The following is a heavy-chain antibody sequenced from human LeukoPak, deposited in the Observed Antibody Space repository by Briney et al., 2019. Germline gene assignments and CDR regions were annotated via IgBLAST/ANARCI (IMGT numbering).Heavy chain of an antibody. CDR3: ARIQLWRTYFDY. Sequence: SQTLSLTCTVSGGSISSGGYYWSWIRQHPGKGLEWIGYIYYSGSTYYNPSLKSRATISVDTSKNQFSLKLSSVTAADTAVYYCARIQLWRTYFDYWGQGTLVTVSS. CDR2: IYYSGST. J-gene: IGHJ4*02. CDR1: GGSISSGGYY. D-gene: IGHD5-18*01. V-gene: IGHV4-31*03.